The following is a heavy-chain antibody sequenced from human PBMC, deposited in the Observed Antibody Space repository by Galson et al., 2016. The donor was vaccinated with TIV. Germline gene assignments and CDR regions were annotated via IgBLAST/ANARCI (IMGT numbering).Heavy chain of an antibody. CDR1: GASMNDYY. J-gene: IGHJ5*02. CDR3: VRTDYFDYSLDR. Sequence: LSLTCSVSGASMNDYYWSWIRQPPGKGLEWIGFIYDSGTTNYNPTLKRRATISLDASRHQFFLKLTSVTAADSAVYYCVRTDYFDYSLDRWGQGTLVTVSS. D-gene: IGHD3-3*01. V-gene: IGHV4-59*01. CDR2: IYDSGTT.